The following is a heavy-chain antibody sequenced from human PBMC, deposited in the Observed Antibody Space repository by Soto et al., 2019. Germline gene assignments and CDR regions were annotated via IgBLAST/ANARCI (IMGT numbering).Heavy chain of an antibody. CDR1: GFTFSSYE. Sequence: GGSLRLSCAASGFTFSSYEMNWVRQAPGKGLEWVSYISSSGSTIYYADSVKGRFTISRDNAKNSLYLQMNSLRAEDTAVYYCARESEDLTSNFDYWGQGTLVTVSS. J-gene: IGHJ4*02. CDR2: ISSSGSTI. CDR3: ARESEDLTSNFDY. V-gene: IGHV3-48*03.